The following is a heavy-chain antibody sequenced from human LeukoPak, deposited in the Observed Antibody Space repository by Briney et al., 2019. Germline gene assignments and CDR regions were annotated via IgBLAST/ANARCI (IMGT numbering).Heavy chain of an antibody. V-gene: IGHV4-34*01. D-gene: IGHD5-18*01. CDR3: ARDGYSYGYSN. J-gene: IGHJ4*02. CDR2: INHSGST. CDR1: GGSFSGYY. Sequence: PSETLSLTCAVYGGSFSGYYWSRIRQPPGKGLEWIGEINHSGSTNYNPSLKSRVTISVDTSKNQFSLKLSSVTAADTAVYYCARDGYSYGYSNWGQGTLVTVSS.